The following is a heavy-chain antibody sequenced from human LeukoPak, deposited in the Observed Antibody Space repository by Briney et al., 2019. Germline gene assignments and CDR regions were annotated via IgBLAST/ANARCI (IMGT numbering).Heavy chain of an antibody. Sequence: PGGSLRLSCAASGFTFNSYGMHWVRQAPGKGLEWVAVIWYDGSNKYYADSVKGRFTISRDNSKNTLYLQMNSLRAEDTAVYYCARVRDDSSGYFPPYYYFDYWAREPWSPSPQ. CDR1: GFTFNSYG. V-gene: IGHV3-33*01. CDR3: ARVRDDSSGYFPPYYYFDY. CDR2: IWYDGSNK. D-gene: IGHD3-22*01. J-gene: IGHJ4*02.